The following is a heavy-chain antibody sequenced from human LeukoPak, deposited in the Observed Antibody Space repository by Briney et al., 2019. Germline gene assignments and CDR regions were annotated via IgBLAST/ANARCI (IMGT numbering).Heavy chain of an antibody. CDR2: INQDGSEK. D-gene: IGHD1-7*01. Sequence: GGSLRLSSAASEFTFTSYWMSWVRQAPGKGLEWVANINQDGSEKYYVDSVKGRFTISRDNAKNSLFLQMNSLRAEDTAVYYGARARNCDYWGQGTLVTVSS. CDR3: ARARNCDY. J-gene: IGHJ4*02. CDR1: EFTFTSYW. V-gene: IGHV3-7*05.